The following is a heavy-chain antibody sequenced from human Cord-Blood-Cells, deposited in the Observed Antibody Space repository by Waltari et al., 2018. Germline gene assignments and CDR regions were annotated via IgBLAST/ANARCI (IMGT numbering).Heavy chain of an antibody. CDR2: IKQDGSEK. J-gene: IGHJ3*02. Sequence: EVQLVESGGGLVQPGGSLRLSCAASGFSFSSYWMSWVRQAPGKGLEWVAIIKQDGSEKYNVDSVKDRFTISGDNANNSLYVQMNSLRAEDTAVYYCARDRAGCPTDAFDIWGQWTMVTVSS. CDR3: ARDRAGCPTDAFDI. V-gene: IGHV3-7*01. CDR1: GFSFSSYW.